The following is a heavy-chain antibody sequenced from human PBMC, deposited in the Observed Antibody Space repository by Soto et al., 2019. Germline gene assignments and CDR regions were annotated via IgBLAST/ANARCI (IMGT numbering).Heavy chain of an antibody. J-gene: IGHJ2*01. CDR3: ARGYYSYDGYWYFDL. D-gene: IGHD5-18*01. CDR2: ISGSSTDV. V-gene: IGHV3-21*01. CDR1: GFIFSAYN. Sequence: GGSLRLSCAASGFIFSAYNIDWVRQAPGKGLEWVSSISGSSTDVYYADSVKGRFTISRDNAKNSLYLQMNGLRAEDTAVYYCARGYYSYDGYWYFDLWGRGTLVTVSS.